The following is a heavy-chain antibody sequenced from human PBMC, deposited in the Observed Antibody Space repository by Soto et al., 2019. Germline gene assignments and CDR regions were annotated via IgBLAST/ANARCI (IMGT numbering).Heavy chain of an antibody. CDR2: INHSGST. CDR1: GGSFSGYY. J-gene: IGHJ3*02. Sequence: SETLSLTCVVYGGSFSGYYWSWIRQPPGKGLEWIGEINHSGSTNYNPSLKSRVTISVDTSKNQFSLKLSSVTAADTAVYYCAREHTIFGVVIMGAFDIWGQGTMVTVSS. D-gene: IGHD3-3*01. V-gene: IGHV4-34*01. CDR3: AREHTIFGVVIMGAFDI.